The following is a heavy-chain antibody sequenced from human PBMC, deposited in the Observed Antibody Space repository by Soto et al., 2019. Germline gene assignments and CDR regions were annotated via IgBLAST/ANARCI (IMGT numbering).Heavy chain of an antibody. CDR2: INHSGGT. CDR3: ARLRWEQPWVFDY. Sequence: PSETLSLTCAVYVGSFSGYYWSWIRQPPVKGLEWIGEINHSGGTNYNPSPKSRVTISVDTSKNQFSLKLSSVNAADTAVYYCARLRWEQPWVFDYWGQGTLVTVSS. J-gene: IGHJ4*02. V-gene: IGHV4-34*01. CDR1: VGSFSGYY. D-gene: IGHD1-26*01.